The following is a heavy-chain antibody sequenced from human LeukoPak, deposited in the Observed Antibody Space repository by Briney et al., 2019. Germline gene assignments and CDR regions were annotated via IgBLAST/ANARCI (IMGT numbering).Heavy chain of an antibody. CDR3: ALEDYGDYVGIPFRPYLPGGAFDI. Sequence: PGGSLRLSCAASGFTFSSYGMHWVRQAPGKGLEWVAVIWYDGSNKYYADSVKGRFTISRDNSKNTLYLQMNSPRAEDTAVYYCALEDYGDYVGIPFRPYLPGGAFDIWGQGTMVTVSS. V-gene: IGHV3-33*01. J-gene: IGHJ3*02. CDR2: IWYDGSNK. D-gene: IGHD4-17*01. CDR1: GFTFSSYG.